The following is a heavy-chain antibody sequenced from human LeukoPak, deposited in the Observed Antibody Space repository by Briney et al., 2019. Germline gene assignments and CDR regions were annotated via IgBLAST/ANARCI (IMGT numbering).Heavy chain of an antibody. J-gene: IGHJ4*02. Sequence: PGGSLRLSCAASGFSLSTYQMNWVRQAPWKGLEWVSHISSAGNTEYYADAVRGRFTMSRDNAKNSLYLQMNSLRAEVTAVYYCARDTLNGPFVISLDYWGQGALVTVSS. CDR1: GFSLSTYQ. D-gene: IGHD3-9*01. CDR3: ARDTLNGPFVISLDY. CDR2: ISSAGNTE. V-gene: IGHV3-48*03.